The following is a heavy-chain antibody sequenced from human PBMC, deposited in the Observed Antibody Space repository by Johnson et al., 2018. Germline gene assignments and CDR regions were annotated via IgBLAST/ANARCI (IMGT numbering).Heavy chain of an antibody. Sequence: VQLVQSGGGLVQPGGSLRLSCAASGFTFSSYAMSWVRQAPGKGLEWVSALSGSGGSTDYADSVKGRFTISRDHAKNSLYLQMNSLRAEDTAVYYRAPSGDAFDIWGQGTMVTVSS. CDR3: APSGDAFDI. V-gene: IGHV3-23*04. CDR1: GFTFSSYA. J-gene: IGHJ3*02. CDR2: LSGSGGST. D-gene: IGHD3-3*01.